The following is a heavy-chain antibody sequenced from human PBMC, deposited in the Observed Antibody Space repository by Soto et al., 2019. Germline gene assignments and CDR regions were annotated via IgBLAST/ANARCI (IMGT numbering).Heavy chain of an antibody. J-gene: IGHJ4*02. CDR3: AGAVSDFDVRRYRTSYFDQ. CDR2: IDNSGST. Sequence: SETLSLTCTVSGASVITGVYYFTCIRQHPWNGLEWIGYIDNSGSTYYNPSLTGRVDISVDTSKNEFSLNLQSLTAADTAFYYCAGAVSDFDVRRYRTSYFDQWGQGILVTVSS. CDR1: GASVITGVYY. D-gene: IGHD3-10*02. V-gene: IGHV4-31*03.